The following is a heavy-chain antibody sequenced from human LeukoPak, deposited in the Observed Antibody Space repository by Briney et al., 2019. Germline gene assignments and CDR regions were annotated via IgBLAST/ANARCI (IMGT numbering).Heavy chain of an antibody. CDR3: ARDQTYYDSSGYSLYAFDI. Sequence: PSETLSLNCTGSAVSISSYCWIWIRQPPGKGREWIGRIYTSGSTNYNPSLKSRVTISVDTSKNQFSLKLSSVTAADTAVYYCARDQTYYDSSGYSLYAFDIWGQGTMVTVSS. V-gene: IGHV4-4*07. CDR2: IYTSGST. CDR1: AVSISSYC. J-gene: IGHJ3*02. D-gene: IGHD3-22*01.